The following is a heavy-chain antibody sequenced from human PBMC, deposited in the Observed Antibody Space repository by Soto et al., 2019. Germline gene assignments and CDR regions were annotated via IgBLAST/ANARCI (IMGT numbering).Heavy chain of an antibody. Sequence: SVKVSCKASGGTFKNSAISWVRQAPGQGLDWMGGIMPIFRTPDYSQKFQGRVTITADESTSTVYMELSGLRSDDTAIYYCARDKARLQLGGNYYYILDVWGQGTTVTVSS. V-gene: IGHV1-69*13. CDR1: GGTFKNSA. D-gene: IGHD5-12*01. J-gene: IGHJ6*02. CDR3: ARDKARLQLGGNYYYILDV. CDR2: IMPIFRTP.